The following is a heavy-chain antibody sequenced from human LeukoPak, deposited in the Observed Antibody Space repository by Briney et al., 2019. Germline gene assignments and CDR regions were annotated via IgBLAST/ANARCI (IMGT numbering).Heavy chain of an antibody. J-gene: IGHJ4*02. CDR2: VKQDGSEQ. CDR1: GFTLSSYW. Sequence: GGSLRLSCAASGFTLSSYWMTWVRQAPGKGLEWVGNVKQDGSEQYYGDSVKGRFTISRDNAKNSLFLQMNSLRAEDTALYYCARDYYGTGSHDYWGQGTLVTVSS. V-gene: IGHV3-7*03. CDR3: ARDYYGTGSHDY. D-gene: IGHD3-10*01.